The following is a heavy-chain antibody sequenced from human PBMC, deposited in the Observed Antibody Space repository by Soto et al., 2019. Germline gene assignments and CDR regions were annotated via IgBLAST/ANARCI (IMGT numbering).Heavy chain of an antibody. Sequence: LETLSLTCSFSGDSVTSHYLTWIRQSPEKGLEWIGDMHYTGFSNYNPSLKSRLTISVDKSKNQFTLQLSSVTVADTAVYYCARDPREALGAFDIWGQGTMVTVSS. V-gene: IGHV4-59*02. CDR2: MHYTGFS. CDR3: ARDPREALGAFDI. J-gene: IGHJ3*02. D-gene: IGHD3-16*01. CDR1: GDSVTSHY.